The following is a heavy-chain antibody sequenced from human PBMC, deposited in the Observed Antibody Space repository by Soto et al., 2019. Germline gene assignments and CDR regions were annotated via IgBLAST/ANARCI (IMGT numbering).Heavy chain of an antibody. CDR2: ISGSGGSP. CDR1: GFTFSSYT. D-gene: IGHD2-21*01. CDR3: AKARCAGDFCYVPEY. J-gene: IGHJ4*01. Sequence: DVQLLESGGGLVQPGGSLRLSCAASGFTFSSYTMAWVRQAPGKGLEWVSSISGSGGSPSYADSVQGRFTISRDNPRNTLSLQMNSLRVEDTATYYCAKARCAGDFCYVPEYWGHGSLVIVSS. V-gene: IGHV3-23*01.